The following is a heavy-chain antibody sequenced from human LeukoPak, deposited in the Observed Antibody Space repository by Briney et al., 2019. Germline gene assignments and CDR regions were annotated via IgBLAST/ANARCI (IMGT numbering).Heavy chain of an antibody. CDR3: ARRGGRYSYGTINYYYYYYMDV. CDR2: IYYSGST. D-gene: IGHD5-18*01. Sequence: RSSETLSLTCTVSGGSISSSSYYWGWIRQPPGKGLEWIGSIYYSGSTYYNPSLKSRVTISVDTSKNQFSLKLSSVTAADTAVYYCARRGGRYSYGTINYYYYYYMDVWGKGTTVTISS. CDR1: GGSISSSSYY. V-gene: IGHV4-39*07. J-gene: IGHJ6*03.